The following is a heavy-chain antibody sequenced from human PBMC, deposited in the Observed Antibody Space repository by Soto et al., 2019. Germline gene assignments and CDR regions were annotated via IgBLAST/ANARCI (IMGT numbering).Heavy chain of an antibody. V-gene: IGHV3-23*01. Sequence: GGSLRLSCASSGFTFSSYAMNWVRQAPGKGLEWVSAISGSGVATYYVDSVKGRFTISRDNSKNTLYLQMNSLKTEDTAVYYCAKSYDSSGFRYWYFDLWGRGTLVTVSS. CDR2: ISGSGVAT. D-gene: IGHD3-22*01. J-gene: IGHJ2*01. CDR1: GFTFSSYA. CDR3: AKSYDSSGFRYWYFDL.